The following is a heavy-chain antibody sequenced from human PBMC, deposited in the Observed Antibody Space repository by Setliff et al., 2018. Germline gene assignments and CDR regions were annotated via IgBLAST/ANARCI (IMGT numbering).Heavy chain of an antibody. D-gene: IGHD5-12*01. CDR1: GFDFKTHW. CDR3: ARDRSMSGYDF. J-gene: IGHJ4*02. V-gene: IGHV3-7*03. Sequence: SLRLSCAASGFDFKTHWMDWARQAPGKGLEWVANIKEDGSQRNYVDAVRGRFTVSRDNARNLLYLQMNSLRAEDTAVYYCARDRSMSGYDFWGQGTLVTVSS. CDR2: IKEDGSQR.